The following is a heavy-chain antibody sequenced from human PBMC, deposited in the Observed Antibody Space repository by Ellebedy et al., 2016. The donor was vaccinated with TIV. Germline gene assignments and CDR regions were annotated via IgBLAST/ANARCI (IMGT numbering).Heavy chain of an antibody. J-gene: IGHJ6*02. D-gene: IGHD3-10*01. CDR1: GYTFSNYY. V-gene: IGHV1-46*01. CDR3: ARLQVRGVNMGAAHFYGMDV. CDR2: INPSGGST. Sequence: ASVKVSXXASGYTFSNYYMHWVRQSPGQGLEWMGVINPSGGSTSYAEKFQDRVTMTRDMSTSTVYMDLSSLRSDDTALYYCARLQVRGVNMGAAHFYGMDVWGQGTTVTVFS.